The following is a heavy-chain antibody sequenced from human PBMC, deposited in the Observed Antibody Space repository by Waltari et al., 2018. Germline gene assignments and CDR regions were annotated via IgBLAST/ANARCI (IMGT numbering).Heavy chain of an antibody. D-gene: IGHD2-15*01. J-gene: IGHJ1*01. CDR3: ARDVLHSAPSFSDS. CDR2: ISAYSGKT. V-gene: IGHV1-18*01. Sequence: QVQLVQAGAEGEKPGASVKASCMASGYAFMRCGFNWVGQAPGQGLEWLGWISAYSGKTEFAQKFQDRVTLTTDTSTSTAYMELTSLRSDDTALYYCARDVLHSAPSFSDSWGQGTLVTVSS. CDR1: GYAFMRCG.